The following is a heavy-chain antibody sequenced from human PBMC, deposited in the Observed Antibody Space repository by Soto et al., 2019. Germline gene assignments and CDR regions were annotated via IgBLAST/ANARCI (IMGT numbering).Heavy chain of an antibody. D-gene: IGHD3-22*01. CDR3: ARGGYYYDTRGVYYYYYGMDV. V-gene: IGHV1-69*13. CDR1: GGTFSSYA. Sequence: ASVKVSCKASGGTFSSYAISWVRQAPGQGLEWMGGIIPIFGTANYAQKFQGRVTITADESTSTAYMELSSLRSEDTAVYYCARGGYYYDTRGVYYYYYGMDVWGQGTTVTVSS. J-gene: IGHJ6*02. CDR2: IIPIFGTA.